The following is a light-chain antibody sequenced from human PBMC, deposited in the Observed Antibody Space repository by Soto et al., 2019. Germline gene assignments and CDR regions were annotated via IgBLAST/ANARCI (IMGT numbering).Light chain of an antibody. CDR3: QQYDSYSWT. CDR2: DAS. V-gene: IGKV1-5*01. Sequence: DIQMTQSPSTLSASVGDRVTITCRASQSISTWLAWYQQRPGKAPNLLIFDASALKSGVSSRFIGSGSGTEFTLTISSLQPDDFAIYYCQQYDSYSWTFGQGTRVEVK. CDR1: QSISTW. J-gene: IGKJ1*01.